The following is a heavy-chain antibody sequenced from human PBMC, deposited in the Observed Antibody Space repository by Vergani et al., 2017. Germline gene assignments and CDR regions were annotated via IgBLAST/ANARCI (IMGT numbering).Heavy chain of an antibody. J-gene: IGHJ4*02. D-gene: IGHD3-22*01. CDR3: ASNGYYCLDY. V-gene: IGHV4-4*03. CDR1: GGSISGTNW. CDR2: IYHSGST. Sequence: QVQLQESGPGLVKPPGTLSLTCPVSGGSISGTNWWSLVRQSPRKGLEWIGEIYHSGSTNYNPSPKSRVTISVDKSKNQFSLKLSSVTAADTAVYYCASNGYYCLDYWGRGTLVTVSS.